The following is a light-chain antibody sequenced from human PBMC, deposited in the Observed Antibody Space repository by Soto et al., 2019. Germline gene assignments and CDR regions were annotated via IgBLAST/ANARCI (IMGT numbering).Light chain of an antibody. CDR1: SSNIGNNY. J-gene: IGLJ1*01. Sequence: QSVLTQPPSVSAAPGQKVTISCSGSSSNIGNNYVSWYQQLPGTAPKLLIYDNNKRPSGIPDRFSGSKSGTSATLGITGLQTGDDADYYCGTWDNSLSAFYVFGTGTKV. V-gene: IGLV1-51*01. CDR2: DNN. CDR3: GTWDNSLSAFYV.